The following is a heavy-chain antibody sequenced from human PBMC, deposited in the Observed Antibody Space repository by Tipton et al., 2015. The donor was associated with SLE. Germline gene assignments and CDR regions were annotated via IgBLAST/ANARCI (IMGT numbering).Heavy chain of an antibody. Sequence: TLSLTCAVYGGSFSGYYWSWIRQPPGKGLEWIGEITHTGSTNYNPSLKSRVTMSVDTSNNQFALKLTSVTAADTAVYYCARLGWEWDYYGMDVWGQGTTVTVSS. D-gene: IGHD1-26*01. V-gene: IGHV4-34*01. J-gene: IGHJ6*02. CDR2: ITHTGST. CDR1: GGSFSGYY. CDR3: ARLGWEWDYYGMDV.